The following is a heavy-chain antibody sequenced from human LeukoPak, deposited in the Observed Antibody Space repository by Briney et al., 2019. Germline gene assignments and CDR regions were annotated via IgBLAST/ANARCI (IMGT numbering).Heavy chain of an antibody. CDR3: ARHTARLGAWDWFDP. CDR1: GYSISSGYY. Sequence: PSETLSLTCAVSGYSISSGYYWGWIRQPPGKGLEWIGSIYHSGSTYHNPSLKSRVTISVDTSKNQFSLKLSSVTAADTAVYYCARHTARLGAWDWFDPWGQGTLVTVSS. V-gene: IGHV4-38-2*01. D-gene: IGHD3-9*01. J-gene: IGHJ5*02. CDR2: IYHSGST.